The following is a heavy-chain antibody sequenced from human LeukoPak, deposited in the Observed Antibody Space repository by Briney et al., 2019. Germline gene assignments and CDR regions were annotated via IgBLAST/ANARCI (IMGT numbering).Heavy chain of an antibody. CDR3: ARYMRAYSSSYYYYMDV. V-gene: IGHV4-34*01. CDR2: INHSGST. J-gene: IGHJ6*03. D-gene: IGHD6-6*01. Sequence: PSETLSLTCAVYGGSFSGYYWSWIRQPPGKGLEWIGEINHSGSTNYNPSLKSRVTISVDTSKNRFSLKLSSVTAADTAVYYCARYMRAYSSSYYYYMDVWGKGTTVTVSS. CDR1: GGSFSGYY.